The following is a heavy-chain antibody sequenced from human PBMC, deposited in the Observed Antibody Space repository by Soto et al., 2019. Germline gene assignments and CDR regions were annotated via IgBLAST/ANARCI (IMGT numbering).Heavy chain of an antibody. CDR2: FDPEDGET. V-gene: IGHV1-24*01. D-gene: IGHD5-12*01. J-gene: IGHJ4*02. Sequence: ASVKVSCKVSGYTLTELSMHWVRQAPGKGLEWMGGFDPEDGETIYAQKFQDRVTMTEDTSTDTAYMELSSLRSEDTDVYYCATEFFFGYGAHRDYWGQGTLVTVSS. CDR3: ATEFFFGYGAHRDY. CDR1: GYTLTELS.